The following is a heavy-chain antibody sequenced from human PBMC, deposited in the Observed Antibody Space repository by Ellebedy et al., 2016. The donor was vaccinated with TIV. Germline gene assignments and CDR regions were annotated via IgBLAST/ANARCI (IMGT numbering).Heavy chain of an antibody. CDR1: GFTFSNAW. CDR3: ARWPSGDAPLDY. Sequence: GGSLRLSCAASGFTFSNAWMNWVRQGPGKGLEWVSVIYSGGSTYYADSVKGRFTISRDNSKNTLYLQMNSLRVEDTAVYYCARWPSGDAPLDYWGQGTLVTVSS. D-gene: IGHD4-17*01. V-gene: IGHV3-66*02. J-gene: IGHJ4*02. CDR2: IYSGGST.